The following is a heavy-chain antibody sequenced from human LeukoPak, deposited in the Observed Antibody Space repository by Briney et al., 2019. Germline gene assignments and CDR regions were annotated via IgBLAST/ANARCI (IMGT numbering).Heavy chain of an antibody. CDR3: ARVYSSSSGLDI. D-gene: IGHD6-6*01. J-gene: IGHJ3*02. Sequence: PGGSLRLSCAASGITFSTYGMHWVRQAPGKGLEYVSAISSNGGSTYYANSVKGRFTISRDNSKNTLYLQMGSLRAEDMAVYYCARVYSSSSGLDIWGQGTMVTVSS. V-gene: IGHV3-64*01. CDR2: ISSNGGST. CDR1: GITFSTYG.